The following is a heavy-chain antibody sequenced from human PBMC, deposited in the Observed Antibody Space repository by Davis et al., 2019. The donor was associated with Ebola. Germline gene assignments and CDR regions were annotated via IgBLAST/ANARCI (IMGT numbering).Heavy chain of an antibody. Sequence: GESLKISCAASGFTFSSYSMNWVRQAPGKGLEWVSYISSSSSTIYYADSVKGRFTISRDNAKNSLYLQMNSLRDEDTAVYYCARDPLAGYYDSSGYWYFDLWGRGTLVTVSS. CDR2: ISSSSSTI. V-gene: IGHV3-48*02. D-gene: IGHD3-22*01. J-gene: IGHJ2*01. CDR1: GFTFSSYS. CDR3: ARDPLAGYYDSSGYWYFDL.